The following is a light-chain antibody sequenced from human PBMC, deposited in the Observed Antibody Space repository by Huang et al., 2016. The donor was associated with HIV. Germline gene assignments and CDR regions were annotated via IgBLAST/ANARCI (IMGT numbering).Light chain of an antibody. CDR2: AAS. CDR3: QQSYSTPRT. CDR1: QSISSY. J-gene: IGKJ1*01. Sequence: IQLTQSPPSVSASVGDRVTITCRASQSISSYLNWYQQKPGKAPKLLIYAASSLQSGVPSRFSGSGSGTDFTLTISSLQPEDFATYYCQQSYSTPRTFGQGTKVEIK. V-gene: IGKV1-39*01.